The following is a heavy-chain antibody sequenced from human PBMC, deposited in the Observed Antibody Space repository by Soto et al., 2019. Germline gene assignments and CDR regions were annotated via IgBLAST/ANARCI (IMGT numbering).Heavy chain of an antibody. J-gene: IGHJ4*02. Sequence: SETLSLTCTVSGGSISSYYWSWIRQPPGKGLEWIGYIYYSGSTNYNPSLKSRVTISVDTSKNQFSLKLSSVTAADTAVYYCVRGDAAAAEGIDYWGQGTLVTVSS. V-gene: IGHV4-59*01. CDR3: VRGDAAAAEGIDY. D-gene: IGHD6-13*01. CDR2: IYYSGST. CDR1: GGSISSYY.